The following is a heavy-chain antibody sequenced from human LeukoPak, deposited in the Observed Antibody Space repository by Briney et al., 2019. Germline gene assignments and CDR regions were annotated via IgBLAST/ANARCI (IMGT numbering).Heavy chain of an antibody. CDR3: AREYILTAYYGDY. D-gene: IGHD3-9*01. Sequence: GAPVKVSCKASGFTFNAYNIHWVRQAPGQGLEWMGWINPKSGGANYAQKFQGRVTMTWDTSISTAYMELSRLRSDDTAVYYCAREYILTAYYGDYWGQGTLVTVSS. CDR2: INPKSGGA. J-gene: IGHJ4*02. CDR1: GFTFNAYN. V-gene: IGHV1-2*02.